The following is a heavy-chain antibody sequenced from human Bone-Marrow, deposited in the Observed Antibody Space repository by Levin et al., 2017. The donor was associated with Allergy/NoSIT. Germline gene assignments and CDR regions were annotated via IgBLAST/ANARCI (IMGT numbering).Heavy chain of an antibody. CDR1: GFTFTDYS. D-gene: IGHD4-23*01. Sequence: WASVKVSCRASGFTFTDYSIHWVRQAPGQGLQWMGRVKSYSGDTNYSQKFQGRVTMTSDTSISTAYMEIMSLRSDDTAVYFCARAEVTTIGYFDSWGQGTLVIVSS. CDR2: VKSYSGDT. V-gene: IGHV1-2*06. CDR3: ARAEVTTIGYFDS. J-gene: IGHJ4*02.